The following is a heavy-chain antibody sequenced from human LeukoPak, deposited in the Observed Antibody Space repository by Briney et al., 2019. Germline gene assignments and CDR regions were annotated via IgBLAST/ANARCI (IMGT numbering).Heavy chain of an antibody. CDR3: ARDVSSTPHWEFDY. Sequence: ASVKVSCKTPGYTFADYFIHWVRQAPGQGLEYMGRINANSGATEYQQKFQGRVSMTRDMSISTAYVEVNWLISDDTAIYYCARDVSSTPHWEFDYWGQGTTVTVSS. CDR2: INANSGAT. CDR1: GYTFADYF. J-gene: IGHJ4*02. D-gene: IGHD1-26*01. V-gene: IGHV1-2*06.